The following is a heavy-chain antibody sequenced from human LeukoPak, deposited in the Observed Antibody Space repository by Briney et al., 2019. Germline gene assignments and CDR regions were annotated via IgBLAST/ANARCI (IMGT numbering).Heavy chain of an antibody. Sequence: GGSLRLSCAASGFSFSNYAMNWVRQAPGKGLEWVSLIVASSGATFYADSVKGRFAISRDKSKNTLYLQMKSLRAEDTAVNYCAKGGYDYVEIGYFDYWGQGALVTVSS. CDR1: GFSFSNYA. CDR2: IVASSGAT. V-gene: IGHV3-23*01. J-gene: IGHJ4*03. D-gene: IGHD5-12*01. CDR3: AKGGYDYVEIGYFDY.